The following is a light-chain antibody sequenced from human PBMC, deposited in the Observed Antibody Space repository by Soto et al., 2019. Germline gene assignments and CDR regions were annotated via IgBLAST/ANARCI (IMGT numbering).Light chain of an antibody. J-gene: IGLJ1*01. Sequence: QSVLTQPPSASGTPGQRVTNSCSGSSSNIGSNTVNWYQQLPGTAPKLLIYSNNQRPSGVPDRFSGSKSGTSASLAISGLQSEDEADYYCAAWDDRLNGFYVFGTGTKVTVL. CDR1: SSNIGSNT. CDR3: AAWDDRLNGFYV. V-gene: IGLV1-44*01. CDR2: SNN.